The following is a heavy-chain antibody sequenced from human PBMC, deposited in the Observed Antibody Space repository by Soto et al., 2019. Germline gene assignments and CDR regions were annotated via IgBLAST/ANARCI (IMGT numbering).Heavy chain of an antibody. D-gene: IGHD6-19*01. Sequence: EVQLVESGGGLVQPGRSLRLSCAASGFTFDDYAMHWVRQAPGKGLEWVSGISWNSGSIGYADSVKGRFTISRDNAKNSLYLQMNSLRAEDTALYYCAKGNIAVAVGARGMDVWGQGTTVTVSS. J-gene: IGHJ6*02. CDR2: ISWNSGSI. V-gene: IGHV3-9*01. CDR3: AKGNIAVAVGARGMDV. CDR1: GFTFDDYA.